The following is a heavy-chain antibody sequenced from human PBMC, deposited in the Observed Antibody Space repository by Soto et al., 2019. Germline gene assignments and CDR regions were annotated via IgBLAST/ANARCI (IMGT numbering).Heavy chain of an antibody. Sequence: VRSLRLSCPASLFTFSSYAMSWVRHAPGKSLEWVSGISGSGGSTYYADYVKGRFTISRDNSKNTLYLQMNSLRAEDTDLYYCAKHPLVVVPDRPYYFDFWGQGALVTVPS. CDR2: ISGSGGST. D-gene: IGHD2-2*01. CDR1: LFTFSSYA. J-gene: IGHJ4*02. CDR3: AKHPLVVVPDRPYYFDF. V-gene: IGHV3-23*01.